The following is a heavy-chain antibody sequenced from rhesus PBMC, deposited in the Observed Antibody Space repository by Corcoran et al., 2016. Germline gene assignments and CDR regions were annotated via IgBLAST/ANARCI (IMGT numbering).Heavy chain of an antibody. CDR2: ISGSSGST. CDR1: GGSVSSSNW. Sequence: QVQLQESGPGLVKPSETLSLTCAVSGGSVSSSNWWSWIRQPPGKGLERIGYISGSSGSTYYNPSLKSRVTISTDTSKNQFSLKLSSVTAADTAVYYCARDRRGYFLDYWGQGVLVTVSS. V-gene: IGHV4-65*01. D-gene: IGHD2-15*01. J-gene: IGHJ4*01. CDR3: ARDRRGYFLDY.